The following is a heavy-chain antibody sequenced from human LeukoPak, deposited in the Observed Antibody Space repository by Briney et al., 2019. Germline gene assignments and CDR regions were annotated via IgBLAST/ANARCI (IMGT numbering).Heavy chain of an antibody. CDR3: ARESIAAAGTHYYYYYGMDV. D-gene: IGHD6-13*01. Sequence: SETLSLTCAVYGGSFSGYYWSWIRQPPGKGLEWIGEIIQSGSTNYNPSLKSRVTISVDTSKNQFSLKLSSVTAADTAVCYCARESIAAAGTHYYYYYGMDVWGQGTTVTVSS. CDR1: GGSFSGYY. J-gene: IGHJ6*02. V-gene: IGHV4-34*12. CDR2: IIQSGST.